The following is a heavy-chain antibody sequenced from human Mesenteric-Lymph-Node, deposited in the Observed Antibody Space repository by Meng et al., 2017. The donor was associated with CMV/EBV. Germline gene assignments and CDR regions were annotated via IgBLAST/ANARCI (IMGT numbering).Heavy chain of an antibody. CDR1: GFNVRDKY. V-gene: IGHV3-66*01. Sequence: VDLGESGGGLGQPGVSLRLSCAASGFNVRDKYMSWVRQAPGKGLEWVCIIYRGDNTYYIDSVKDRFTVSRDNSKNTMYLQMNSLRVEDTAVYYCTGDSVSNPNLDYWGQGTLVTVSS. CDR3: TGDSVSNPNLDY. J-gene: IGHJ4*02. D-gene: IGHD3-10*01. CDR2: IYRGDNT.